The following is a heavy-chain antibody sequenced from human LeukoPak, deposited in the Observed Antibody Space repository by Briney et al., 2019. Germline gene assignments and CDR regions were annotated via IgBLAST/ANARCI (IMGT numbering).Heavy chain of an antibody. V-gene: IGHV3-30*04. CDR2: ISYDGSNK. Sequence: PGRSLRLSCAASGFTFSSYAMHWVRQAPGKGLEWVAVISYDGSNKYYADSVNGRFTISRDNSKNTLYLQMNSLRAEDTAVYYCARVGRDGYTNAFDIWGQGTMVTVSS. CDR1: GFTFSSYA. D-gene: IGHD5-24*01. J-gene: IGHJ3*02. CDR3: ARVGRDGYTNAFDI.